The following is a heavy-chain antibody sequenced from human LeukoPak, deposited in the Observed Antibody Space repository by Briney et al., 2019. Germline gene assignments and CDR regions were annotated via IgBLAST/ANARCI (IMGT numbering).Heavy chain of an antibody. D-gene: IGHD1-14*01. V-gene: IGHV3-23*01. CDR3: AKGNTITPDY. J-gene: IGHJ4*02. CDR1: GFTFSNYP. CDR2: ITSDGSRT. Sequence: GGSLRLSCAASGFTFSNYPMNWVRQAPGKGLEWVSAITSDGSRTYNADSVKGRFTISRDNSNNTLYLQMNGLRADDTAVYYCAKGNTITPDYWGQGTLVTVSS.